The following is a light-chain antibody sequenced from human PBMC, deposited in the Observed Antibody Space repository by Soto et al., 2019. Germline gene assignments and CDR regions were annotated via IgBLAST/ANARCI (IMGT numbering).Light chain of an antibody. CDR3: LQYNKWSRT. CDR1: QSVGTK. J-gene: IGKJ1*01. Sequence: EIVMTQSPGTLSVSLGERATLSCRASQSVGTKLAWYQQKPVQVPRLLIYHVSTRATGVPARFSGSGSVTEFTLSISSLQSEDFAVYSCLQYNKWSRTFGQGTKVEI. CDR2: HVS. V-gene: IGKV3-15*01.